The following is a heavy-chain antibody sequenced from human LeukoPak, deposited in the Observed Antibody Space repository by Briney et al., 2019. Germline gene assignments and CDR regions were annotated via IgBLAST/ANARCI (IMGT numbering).Heavy chain of an antibody. CDR1: GGSISSSNW. J-gene: IGHJ2*01. V-gene: IGHV4-4*02. Sequence: SETLSLTCAVSGGSISSSNWWSWVRQPPGKGLEWIGEINHSGSTNYNPSLKSRVTISVDTSKNQFSLKLSSVTAADTAVYYCARRCKGFGELLPKRYWYFDLWGRGTLVTVSS. CDR3: ARRCKGFGELLPKRYWYFDL. CDR2: INHSGST. D-gene: IGHD3-10*01.